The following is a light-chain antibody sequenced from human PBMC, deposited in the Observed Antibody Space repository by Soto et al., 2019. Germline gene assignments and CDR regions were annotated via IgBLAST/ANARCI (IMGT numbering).Light chain of an antibody. V-gene: IGLV3-1*01. Sequence: SYELTQPHSVSVSPGQTASITCSGDKLGDKYACWYQQKPGQSPVLVIYQDRKRPSGIPERFSGSNSGNTATLTISETQAMEEADYYCQAWDSSTVVFGGGTKLTVL. CDR3: QAWDSSTVV. CDR1: KLGDKY. J-gene: IGLJ2*01. CDR2: QDR.